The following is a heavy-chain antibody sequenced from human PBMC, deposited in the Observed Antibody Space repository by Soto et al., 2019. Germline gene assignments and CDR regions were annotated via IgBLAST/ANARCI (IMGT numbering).Heavy chain of an antibody. V-gene: IGHV4-4*02. D-gene: IGHD3-9*01. CDR2: IYHSGST. Sequence: SETLSLPCAVSGGSISSRKCRSLVRQPTGKGLEWIGEIYHSGSTNYNPSLKSRVTISVDKSKNQFSLKLSSVTAADTAVYYCARFVRLDILNGPNPTQAFDIWGQGTMVNVS. CDR1: GGSISSRKC. J-gene: IGHJ3*02. CDR3: ARFVRLDILNGPNPTQAFDI.